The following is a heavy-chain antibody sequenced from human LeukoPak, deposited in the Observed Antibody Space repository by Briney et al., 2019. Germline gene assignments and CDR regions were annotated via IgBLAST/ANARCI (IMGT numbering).Heavy chain of an antibody. D-gene: IGHD2-2*01. CDR3: ARGGDCSSTSCYGHWFDP. CDR2: INPNSGGT. V-gene: IGHV1-2*02. CDR1: GYTFTGYY. Sequence: ASVKVSCKASGYTFTGYYKHWVRQAPGQGLEWMGWINPNSGGTNYAQKFQGRVTMTRDTSISTAYMELSRLRSDDTAVYYCARGGDCSSTSCYGHWFDPWGQGTLVTVSS. J-gene: IGHJ5*02.